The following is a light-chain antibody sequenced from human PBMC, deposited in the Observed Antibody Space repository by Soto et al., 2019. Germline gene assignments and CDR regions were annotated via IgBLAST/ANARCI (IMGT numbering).Light chain of an antibody. V-gene: IGLV2-14*01. CDR2: EVS. CDR1: SSDVGGYKY. CDR3: HSYARGTLV. J-gene: IGLJ3*02. Sequence: QSALTQPASVSGSPGQSITISCTGTSSDVGGYKYVSWYQHHPGEAPKLIIYEVSNRPSGVSNRFSGSKSGNTASLTISGLQAVDESHYFCHSYARGTLVFGGGTKLTVL.